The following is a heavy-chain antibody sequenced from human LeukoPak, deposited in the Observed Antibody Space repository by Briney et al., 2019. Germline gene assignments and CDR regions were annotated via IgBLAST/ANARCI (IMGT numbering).Heavy chain of an antibody. CDR1: GFRFSSYA. D-gene: IGHD1-26*01. Sequence: GSLRLSCAASGFRFSSYAMSWVRQAPGKGLEWVSAISGSGGSTYYADSVKGRFTISRDNSKNTLYLQMNSLRAEDTAVYYCAKRTSWELLGSFDYWGQGTLVTVSS. CDR3: AKRTSWELLGSFDY. V-gene: IGHV3-23*01. CDR2: ISGSGGST. J-gene: IGHJ4*02.